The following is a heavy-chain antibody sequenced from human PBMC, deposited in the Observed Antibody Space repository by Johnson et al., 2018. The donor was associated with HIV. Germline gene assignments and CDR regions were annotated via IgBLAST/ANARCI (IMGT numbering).Heavy chain of an antibody. D-gene: IGHD5-12*01. CDR2: LLHDANGQ. J-gene: IGHJ3*02. Sequence: QVQLVESGGGVVQPGRSLRLSCVVSGLSFSNHAIYWVRQAPGKGLRWVPILLHDANGQHYADSVKGRFAISRGYSKNTLYLQMNSLRAEDPAVYYCARDPSPSSYRAFDIWGQGTMVTVSS. CDR3: ARDPSPSSYRAFDI. V-gene: IGHV3-30*09. CDR1: GLSFSNHA.